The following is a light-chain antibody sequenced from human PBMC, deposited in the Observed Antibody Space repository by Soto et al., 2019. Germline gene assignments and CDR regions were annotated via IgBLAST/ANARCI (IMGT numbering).Light chain of an antibody. Sequence: EIVLTKSPGTLSLSPGERATLSCRASQSVSSSYFAWYQQRFGQAPRLLIYGASSRATGIPDRFSGSGSGTDFTLTICRLEPEDFAVYYCQQYGSSSWTFGQGTKV. CDR2: GAS. V-gene: IGKV3-20*01. CDR3: QQYGSSSWT. J-gene: IGKJ1*01. CDR1: QSVSSSY.